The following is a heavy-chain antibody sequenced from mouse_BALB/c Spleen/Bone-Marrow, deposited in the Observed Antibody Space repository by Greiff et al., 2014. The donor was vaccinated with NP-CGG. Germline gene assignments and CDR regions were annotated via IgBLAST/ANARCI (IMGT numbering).Heavy chain of an antibody. Sequence: QVQLKESGGELMKPWGSVKISRKATGYTFSSYWVWGGKQRAGHGLWGIGEILPGSGNTNYNEKFKGKATFTADTSSNTAYMQLSSLTSEDSAVYYCAREDITAVVEMDYWGQGTSVTVSS. V-gene: IGHV1-9*01. CDR1: GYTFSSYW. J-gene: IGHJ4*01. CDR3: AREDITAVVEMDY. D-gene: IGHD1-1*01. CDR2: ILPGSGNT.